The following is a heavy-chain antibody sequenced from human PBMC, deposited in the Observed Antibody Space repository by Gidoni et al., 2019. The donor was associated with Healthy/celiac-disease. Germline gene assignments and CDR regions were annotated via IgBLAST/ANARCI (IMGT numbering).Heavy chain of an antibody. CDR1: GFTFDDYA. D-gene: IGHD6-13*01. CDR2: IRWNSGSI. Sequence: EVQLVESGGGLVQPGRSLRLSCAASGFTFDDYAMHWVRQAPGKGLEWVSGIRWNSGSIGYADSVKGRFTISRDNAKNSLYLQMNSLRAEDTALYYCAKGGNGGIAAAGTNWGQGTLVTVSS. CDR3: AKGGNGGIAAAGTN. V-gene: IGHV3-9*01. J-gene: IGHJ4*02.